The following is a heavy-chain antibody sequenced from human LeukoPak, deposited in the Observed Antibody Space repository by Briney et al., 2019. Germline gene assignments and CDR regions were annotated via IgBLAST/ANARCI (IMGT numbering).Heavy chain of an antibody. J-gene: IGHJ4*02. Sequence: GGSLRLSCAASGFTFSRYDIHWVRQAPGKGLEWVTVISFDGSYKYSADSVKGRFTISRDNSKNTLSLQMNSLRAEDTAVYYCAKDLKAGDGIWLTDCWGQGTLVTVSS. D-gene: IGHD3-9*01. CDR3: AKDLKAGDGIWLTDC. CDR2: ISFDGSYK. V-gene: IGHV3-30*18. CDR1: GFTFSRYD.